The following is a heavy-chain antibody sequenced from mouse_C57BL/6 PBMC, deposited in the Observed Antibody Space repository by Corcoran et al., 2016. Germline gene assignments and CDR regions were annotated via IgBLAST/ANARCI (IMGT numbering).Heavy chain of an antibody. D-gene: IGHD1-3*01. CDR2: INPNNGGT. CDR3: ARYKREGESPPFDY. Sequence: EVQLQQSGPELVKPGASVKISCKASGYTFTDYYMNWVKQSHGKSLEWIGDINPNNGGTSYNQKFKGKATLTVDKSSSTAYMELRSLTSEDSAVYYCARYKREGESPPFDYWGQGTTLTVSS. J-gene: IGHJ2*01. CDR1: GYTFTDYY. V-gene: IGHV1-26*01.